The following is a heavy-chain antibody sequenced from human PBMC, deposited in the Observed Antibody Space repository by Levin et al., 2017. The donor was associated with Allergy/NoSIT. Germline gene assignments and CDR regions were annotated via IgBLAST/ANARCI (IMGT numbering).Heavy chain of an antibody. Sequence: KVSCKGSGYSFTSYWIGWVRQMPGKGLEWMGIIYPGDSDTRYSPSFQGQVTISADKSISTAYLQWSSLKASDTAMYYCARHTYYYDSSGYYLDYWGQGTLVTVSS. V-gene: IGHV5-51*01. J-gene: IGHJ4*02. CDR1: GYSFTSYW. CDR3: ARHTYYYDSSGYYLDY. CDR2: IYPGDSDT. D-gene: IGHD3-22*01.